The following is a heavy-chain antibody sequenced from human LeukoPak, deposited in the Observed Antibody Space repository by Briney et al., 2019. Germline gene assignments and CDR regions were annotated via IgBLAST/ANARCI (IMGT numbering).Heavy chain of an antibody. V-gene: IGHV4-34*01. Sequence: SETLSLTCAVYGGSFSGYYWSWIRQPPGKGLEWIGEINHSGSTNYYPSLKSRVTISVDTSKNQFSLKLSSVTAADTAVYYCARGEGSGSYYKYYFDYWGQGTLVTVSS. CDR3: ARGEGSGSYYKYYFDY. CDR2: INHSGST. J-gene: IGHJ4*02. D-gene: IGHD3-10*01. CDR1: GGSFSGYY.